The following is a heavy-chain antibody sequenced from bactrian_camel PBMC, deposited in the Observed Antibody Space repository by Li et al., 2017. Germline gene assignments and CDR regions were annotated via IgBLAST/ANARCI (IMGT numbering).Heavy chain of an antibody. CDR3: ATADSTWPGEEYNS. J-gene: IGHJ6*01. Sequence: HVQLVESGGGSVQADGSLRLSCVGPEYISGTYCMGWFRQVPGKEREGVATIDSPGSVTYADSVKGRFTISQDNAKNTVYLQLNSLKTEDTAMYYCATADSTWPGEEYNSWGQGTQVTVS. CDR2: IDSPGSV. V-gene: IGHV3S53*01. CDR1: EYISGTYC. D-gene: IGHD1*01.